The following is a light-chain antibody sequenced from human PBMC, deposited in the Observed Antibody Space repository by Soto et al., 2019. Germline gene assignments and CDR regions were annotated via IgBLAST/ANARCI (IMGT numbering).Light chain of an antibody. J-gene: IGKJ4*01. CDR2: GAS. V-gene: IGKV3-20*01. Sequence: EFVLTQSPGTLSLSPGERATLSCRASQSVSSSYLAWYQQKPGQAPRILIYGASTRATGIPDRFSGSGSGTDFTLTISRLEPEDIAVYYCQQYGSSPPLTFDGGTKVEIK. CDR1: QSVSSSY. CDR3: QQYGSSPPLT.